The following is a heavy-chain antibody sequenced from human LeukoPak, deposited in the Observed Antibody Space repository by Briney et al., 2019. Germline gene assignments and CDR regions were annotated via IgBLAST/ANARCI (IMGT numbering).Heavy chain of an antibody. J-gene: IGHJ2*01. V-gene: IGHV1-46*01. CDR2: INPSGGST. CDR1: GYTFPSYS. D-gene: IGHD5-24*01. CDR3: ARDLRRDVYNRDWYLDL. Sequence: ASVTVSRKASGYTFPSYSMHWVRQAPGQGLEWMGIINPSGGSTNYAQKFQGRVTMTRDTSTSTVYMDLSSLRSEDTAVYYCARDLRRDVYNRDWYLDLWGRGTLVTVSS.